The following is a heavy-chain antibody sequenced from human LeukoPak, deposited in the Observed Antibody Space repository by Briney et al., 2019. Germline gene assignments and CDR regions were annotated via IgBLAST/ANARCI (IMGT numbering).Heavy chain of an antibody. J-gene: IGHJ3*02. V-gene: IGHV3-30*03. CDR3: AVIVVVTASTAFDI. D-gene: IGHD2-21*02. Sequence: GRSLRLSCVASGFIFSTYGMHWVRQAPGKGLEWMTVISYDGANKYYADSVRGRFAISRDNSKNTLYLQMNSLRPEDTAVYYCAVIVVVTASTAFDIWGQGTMVTVSS. CDR2: ISYDGANK. CDR1: GFIFSTYG.